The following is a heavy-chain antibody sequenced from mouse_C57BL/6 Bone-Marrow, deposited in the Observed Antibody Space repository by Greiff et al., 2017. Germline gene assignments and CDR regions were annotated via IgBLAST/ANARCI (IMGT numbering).Heavy chain of an antibody. CDR1: GYAFSSYW. J-gene: IGHJ2*01. V-gene: IGHV1-80*01. Sequence: QVQLKQSGAELVKPGASVTISCKASGYAFSSYWMNWVKQRPGQGLEWIGQIYPGDGDTNYNGKFKGKATLTADKSSSTAYMPLSSLTSEDSAVYFGAKGYGSSPDYWGQGTTRTVSS. CDR2: IYPGDGDT. CDR3: AKGYGSSPDY. D-gene: IGHD1-1*01.